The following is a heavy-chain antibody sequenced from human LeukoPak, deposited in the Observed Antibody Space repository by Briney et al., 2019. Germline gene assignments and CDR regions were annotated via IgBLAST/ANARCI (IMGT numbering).Heavy chain of an antibody. D-gene: IGHD4-17*01. CDR3: ARRHTVTPYNWFDP. V-gene: IGHV4-39*01. CDR2: IYYSGST. Sequence: SETLSLTCTVSGGSISSSSYYWGWIRQPPGKGLEWIGSIYYSGSTYYNPSLKSRVTISVDTSKNQFSLKLSSVTAADTAVYYCARRHTVTPYNWFDPWGQGTLVTVSS. CDR1: GGSISSSSYY. J-gene: IGHJ5*02.